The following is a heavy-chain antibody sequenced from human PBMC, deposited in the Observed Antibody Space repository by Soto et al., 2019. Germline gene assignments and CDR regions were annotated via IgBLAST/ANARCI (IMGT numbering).Heavy chain of an antibody. Sequence: ASVKVSCKASGYSFSSYGMHWVRQAPGQRLEWMGWINAGNGYTKYSQKFQGRVTITRDTSASTAYMELSGLTSEDTAVYYCARTTYGDYVFDYWGQGTLVTVSS. J-gene: IGHJ4*02. V-gene: IGHV1-3*01. D-gene: IGHD4-17*01. CDR1: GYSFSSYG. CDR3: ARTTYGDYVFDY. CDR2: INAGNGYT.